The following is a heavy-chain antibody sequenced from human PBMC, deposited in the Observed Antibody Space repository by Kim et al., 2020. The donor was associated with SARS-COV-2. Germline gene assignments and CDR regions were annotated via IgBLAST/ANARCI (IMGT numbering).Heavy chain of an antibody. CDR3: ARDLFSLAAAGNGVGRY. D-gene: IGHD6-13*01. J-gene: IGHJ4*02. Sequence: VKGRVTISRDNSKNTLYLQMNSLRAEDTAVYYCARDLFSLAAAGNGVGRYWGQGTLVTVSS. V-gene: IGHV3-30*01.